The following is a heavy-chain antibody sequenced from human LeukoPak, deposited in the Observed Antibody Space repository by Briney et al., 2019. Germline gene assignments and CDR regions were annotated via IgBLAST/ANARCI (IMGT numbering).Heavy chain of an antibody. CDR2: TWYDGNKR. CDR3: ARDRSGYDIDY. V-gene: IGHV3-33*01. CDR1: GFIFNSYG. D-gene: IGHD5-12*01. Sequence: PGKSLRLSCAASGFIFNSYGMHWVRQAPGKGLEWVAVTWYDGNKRYHAESVKGRFTISRDNSKNTLYLQMNSLRAEDTAVYYCARDRSGYDIDYWGQGTLVTVSS. J-gene: IGHJ4*02.